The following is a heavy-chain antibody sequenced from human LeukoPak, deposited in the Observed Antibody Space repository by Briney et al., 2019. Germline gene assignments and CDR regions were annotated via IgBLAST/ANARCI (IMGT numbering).Heavy chain of an antibody. CDR2: IKQDGSER. CDR3: AKVRSPLANCGGDCYSPFDY. J-gene: IGHJ4*02. V-gene: IGHV3-7*03. D-gene: IGHD2-21*01. Sequence: GGSLRLSCVASGFTFSSQWMSWVRQAPGKGLEWVAKIKQDGSERKYVGSVEGRFTISRDNAKNSLYLEMGSLRAEDTAVYYCAKVRSPLANCGGDCYSPFDYWGQGTLVTVSS. CDR1: GFTFSSQW.